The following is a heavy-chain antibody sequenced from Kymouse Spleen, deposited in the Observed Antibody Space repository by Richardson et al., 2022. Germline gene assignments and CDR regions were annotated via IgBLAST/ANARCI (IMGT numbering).Heavy chain of an antibody. CDR1: GGSISSSSYY. Sequence: QLQLQESGPGLVKPSETLSLTCTVSGGSISSSSYYWGWIRQPPGKGLEWIGSIYYSGSTYYNPSLKSRVTISVDTSKNQFSLKLSSVTAADTAVYYCARHNWNGRRAFDIWGQGTMVTVSS. J-gene: IGHJ3*02. CDR2: IYYSGST. V-gene: IGHV4-39*01. CDR3: ARHNWNGRRAFDI. D-gene: IGHD1-1*01.